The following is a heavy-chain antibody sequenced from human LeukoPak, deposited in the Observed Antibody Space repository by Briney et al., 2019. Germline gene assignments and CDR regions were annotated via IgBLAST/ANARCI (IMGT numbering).Heavy chain of an antibody. V-gene: IGHV3-13*01. CDR1: GVTFSSYD. CDR3: ARDGSYYGMDV. Sequence: PGGSLRLSCAASGVTFSSYDMHWDRQATGKGLEWVSAIGTAGDTYYPGSVKGRFTISRENAKNSLYLQMNSLRAGDTAVYYCARDGSYYGMDVWGQGTTVTVSS. J-gene: IGHJ6*02. D-gene: IGHD5-12*01. CDR2: IGTAGDT.